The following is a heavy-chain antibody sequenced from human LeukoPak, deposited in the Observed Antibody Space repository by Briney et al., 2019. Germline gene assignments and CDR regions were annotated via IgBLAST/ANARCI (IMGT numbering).Heavy chain of an antibody. CDR2: IYYSGST. Sequence: SETLSFTCTVSGASISTNSYYWGWIRQPPGKGLEWIGSIYYSGSTYYNPSLKSRVTISIDTSKNQFSLRLRSVTAADTAVYYCAREILYDSTGYYLWGQGTVVTVSS. D-gene: IGHD3-22*01. J-gene: IGHJ4*02. CDR3: AREILYDSTGYYL. V-gene: IGHV4-39*07. CDR1: GASISTNSYY.